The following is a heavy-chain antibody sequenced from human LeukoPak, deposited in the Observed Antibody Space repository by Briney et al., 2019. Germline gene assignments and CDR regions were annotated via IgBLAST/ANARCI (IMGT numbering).Heavy chain of an antibody. Sequence: SETLSLTCTVSGGSIYSGDYYWSWIRQPRGKGLEWIGYIYYSGSTYYNPSLKSRVTISVDTSKNQFSLKLSSVTAADTAVYYCARDLLGANWFDPWGQGTLVTVSS. CDR3: ARDLLGANWFDP. CDR2: IYYSGST. J-gene: IGHJ5*02. V-gene: IGHV4-30-4*01. CDR1: GGSIYSGDYY. D-gene: IGHD1-26*01.